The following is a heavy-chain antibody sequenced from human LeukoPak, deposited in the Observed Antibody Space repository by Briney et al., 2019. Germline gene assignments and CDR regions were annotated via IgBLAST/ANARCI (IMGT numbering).Heavy chain of an antibody. CDR1: GFTFSDFY. V-gene: IGHV3-11*05. D-gene: IGHD4-17*01. CDR3: ARGVIRDYAVEY. Sequence: PGGSLRLSCAASGFTFSDFYMSWIRQAPGRGLEWVSYISGSRSYTNYADSVKGRFTISRDNAKNSPYLQMSSLRAEDTAVYYCARGVIRDYAVEYWGQGTLVTVSS. CDR2: ISGSRSYT. J-gene: IGHJ4*02.